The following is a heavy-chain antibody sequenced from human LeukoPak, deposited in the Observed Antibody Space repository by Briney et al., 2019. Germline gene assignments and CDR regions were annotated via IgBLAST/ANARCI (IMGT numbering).Heavy chain of an antibody. D-gene: IGHD2-2*01. Sequence: GGSLRLSCAASGFTFSGYAMHWVRQAPGKGLEWVSAISGNGGSTYYADSVKGRFTISRDNSKNTLYLQMNSLRAEDTAVYYCANAPGYVTDYWGQGTLVTVSS. CDR3: ANAPGYVTDY. J-gene: IGHJ4*02. CDR2: ISGNGGST. V-gene: IGHV3-23*01. CDR1: GFTFSGYA.